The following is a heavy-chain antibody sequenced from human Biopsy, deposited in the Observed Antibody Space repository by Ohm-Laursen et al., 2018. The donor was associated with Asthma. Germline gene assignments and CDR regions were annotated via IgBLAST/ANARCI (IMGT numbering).Heavy chain of an antibody. Sequence: SLRLSCAASGFAFNRFDMHWVRQAPGEGLEWLALITTDDVHKYNGESVRGRFSISRDNSKRTVYLHMAGLTVADTAVYFCARGEDPRPVADHLDIWGQGARVIVSS. CDR2: ITTDDVHK. CDR1: GFAFNRFD. J-gene: IGHJ4*02. V-gene: IGHV3-33*08. CDR3: ARGEDPRPVADHLDI. D-gene: IGHD6-6*01.